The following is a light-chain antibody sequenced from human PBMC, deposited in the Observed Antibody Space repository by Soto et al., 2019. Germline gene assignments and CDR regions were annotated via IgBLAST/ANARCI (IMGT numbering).Light chain of an antibody. CDR3: QQYSSYRT. CDR2: DAS. J-gene: IGKJ1*01. CDR1: QSIRGW. Sequence: DIVLTQSPSTLSASVGDTVTITCRASQSIRGWLAWYQQKPGKAPKLLIYDASSLQSGVHSRVSGRGSGREFTLTISSLKPVELATYYSQQYSSYRTLGQGIKVDI. V-gene: IGKV1-5*01.